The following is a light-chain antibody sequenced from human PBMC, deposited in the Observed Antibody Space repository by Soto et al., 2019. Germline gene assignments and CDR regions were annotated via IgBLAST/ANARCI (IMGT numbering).Light chain of an antibody. V-gene: IGLV2-14*01. Sequence: QSALTQPASVSGSPGQSITISCTGTSTDVGGYNYVSWYQQHPGKAPKLMIYEVSNRPSGVSNRFSGSNSGKTASLAISGLQAEDEADYYCSSYTSSRTPYVFGTGTKLTVL. CDR2: EVS. CDR3: SSYTSSRTPYV. J-gene: IGLJ1*01. CDR1: STDVGGYNY.